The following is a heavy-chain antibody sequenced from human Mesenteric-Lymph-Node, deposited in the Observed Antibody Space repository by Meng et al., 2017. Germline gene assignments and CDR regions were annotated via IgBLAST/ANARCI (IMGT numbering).Heavy chain of an antibody. Sequence: ASVKDSCKASGYTFTGYYMHWVRQAPGQGLEWMGRINPNSGGANYAQKFQGRVTMTRDTSISTAYMELSRLRSDDTAVYYCAIFYSSGWSRGSLDYWGQGTLVTVSS. J-gene: IGHJ4*02. CDR1: GYTFTGYY. CDR2: INPNSGGA. CDR3: AIFYSSGWSRGSLDY. D-gene: IGHD6-19*01. V-gene: IGHV1-2*06.